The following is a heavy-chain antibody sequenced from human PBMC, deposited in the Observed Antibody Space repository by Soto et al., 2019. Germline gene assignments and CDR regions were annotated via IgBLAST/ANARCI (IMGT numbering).Heavy chain of an antibody. Sequence: QVQLQESGPGLVKPSETLSLTCTVSVSGGSVSTGVHYWSWIRQPPGKGLEWIGYIYYSGSTNYTPSLKSRVTISVDTSKNQFSLTLTSLTAAGTAVYYCARGYYTSWYWFDRWGRGTLVTVSS. D-gene: IGHD6-13*01. J-gene: IGHJ2*01. V-gene: IGHV4-61*08. CDR3: ARGYYTSWYWFDR. CDR1: GGSVSTGVHY. CDR2: IYYSGST.